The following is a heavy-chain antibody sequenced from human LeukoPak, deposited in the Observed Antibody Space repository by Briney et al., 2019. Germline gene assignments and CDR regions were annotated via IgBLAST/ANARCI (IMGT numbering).Heavy chain of an antibody. D-gene: IGHD3-22*01. CDR1: GDTFTNYG. V-gene: IGHV1-18*01. J-gene: IGHJ4*02. CDR2: ISGYNGNT. CDR3: ATSWGRYDSSGSIDY. Sequence: ASVTVSCKASGDTFTNYGISWVRQAPGQGLEWLGWISGYNGNTNYAHTFQGRVSMTTDTSTNTAYMDLKSLRSDDTAVYYCATSWGRYDSSGSIDYWGQGTLVTVSS.